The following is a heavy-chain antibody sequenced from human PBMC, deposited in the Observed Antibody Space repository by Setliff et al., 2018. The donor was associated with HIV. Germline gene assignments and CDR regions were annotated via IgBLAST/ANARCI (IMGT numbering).Heavy chain of an antibody. CDR2: IYYSGKT. J-gene: IGHJ5*02. Sequence: PSETLSLTCTVSGGSMNSSSYYWGWIRQPPGKGLEWLGSIYYSGKTYDNPSLKSRVTLSVDTSKYQFFLKLNSVTAADTAVYYCSRSDFWVGYTALYNWFDPWGQGTLVTVSS. D-gene: IGHD3-3*01. CDR1: GGSMNSSSYY. V-gene: IGHV4-39*01. CDR3: SRSDFWVGYTALYNWFDP.